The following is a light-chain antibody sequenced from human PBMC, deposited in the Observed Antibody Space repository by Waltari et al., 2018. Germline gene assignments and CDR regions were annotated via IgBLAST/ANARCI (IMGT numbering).Light chain of an antibody. V-gene: IGLV1-51*01. CDR1: STNIGNNY. J-gene: IGLJ3*02. CDR2: DDD. CDR3: GTWESSLGAGV. Sequence: QSVLTQPPSVSAATGQKVSISCSGSSTNIGNNYVCWYQQFPGTAPKLLIFDDDKRPSGSPDRFSASTSGTSATLAITGLRTGDEADYYCGTWESSLGAGVFGGGTKLTVL.